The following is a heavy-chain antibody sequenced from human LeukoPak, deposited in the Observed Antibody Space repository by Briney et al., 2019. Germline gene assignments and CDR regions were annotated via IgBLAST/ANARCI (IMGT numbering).Heavy chain of an antibody. CDR2: FDGNGPNT. CDR1: GFTFSSFA. Sequence: GGSLRLSCAASGFTFSSFAMTWVRQAPGKVLEWVSGFDGNGPNTYYADSVKGRWTISRDNSRNTLYLEMNSLRPEDTAIYYCAKPRTTGLGWAQFDYWGQGSLVTVSS. D-gene: IGHD2-8*02. CDR3: AKPRTTGLGWAQFDY. V-gene: IGHV3-23*01. J-gene: IGHJ4*02.